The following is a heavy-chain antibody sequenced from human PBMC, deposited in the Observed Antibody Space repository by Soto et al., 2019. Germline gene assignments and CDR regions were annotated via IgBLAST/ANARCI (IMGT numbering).Heavy chain of an antibody. V-gene: IGHV4-30-4*01. Sequence: SETLSLTCTVSGGSVTSDEDYWSWIRQSPGKGLEWIGYISNSGSTGYNPSLKTRLSMSVDRSKNPFSLRRPSVTAADPAVYFCPPESGPTYGYFAYWGQEPQVTVPS. CDR3: PPESGPTYGYFAY. J-gene: IGHJ4*02. CDR2: ISNSGST. CDR1: GGSVTSDEDY. D-gene: IGHD3-10*01.